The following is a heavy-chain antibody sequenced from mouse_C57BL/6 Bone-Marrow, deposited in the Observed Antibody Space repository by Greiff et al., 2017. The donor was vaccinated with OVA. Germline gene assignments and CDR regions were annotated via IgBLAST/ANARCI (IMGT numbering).Heavy chain of an antibody. V-gene: IGHV5-17*01. Sequence: EVMLVESGGGLVKPGGSLKLSCAASGFTFSDYGMHWVRQAPEKGLEWVAYISSGSSTIYYADTVKGRFTISRDNAKNTLFLQMTSLRSEDTAMYYCASGGSSFYYAMDYWGQGTSVTVSS. CDR2: ISSGSSTI. D-gene: IGHD1-1*01. CDR1: GFTFSDYG. CDR3: ASGGSSFYYAMDY. J-gene: IGHJ4*01.